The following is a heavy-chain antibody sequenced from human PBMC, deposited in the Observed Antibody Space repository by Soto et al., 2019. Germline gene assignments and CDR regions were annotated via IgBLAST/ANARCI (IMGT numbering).Heavy chain of an antibody. J-gene: IGHJ4*02. CDR3: ARRARITMVRGEVYYFDY. V-gene: IGHV1-69*06. CDR1: GGTFSSYA. D-gene: IGHD3-10*01. CDR2: IIPIFGTA. Sequence: QVQLVQSGAEVKKPGSSVKVSCKASGGTFSSYAISWVRQAPGQGLEWLGGIIPIFGTANYAQKFQGRVTITADKSTSTAYMELSSLRSEDTAVYYCARRARITMVRGEVYYFDYWGQGTLVTVSS.